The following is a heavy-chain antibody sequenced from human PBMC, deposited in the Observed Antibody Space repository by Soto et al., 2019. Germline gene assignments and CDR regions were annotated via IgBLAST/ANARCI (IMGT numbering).Heavy chain of an antibody. J-gene: IGHJ3*01. Sequence: QLQLVESGGGVVQPEKSLRLSCEASGFTFSAFDMHWVRQSPGKGLEWVATSSYDGDTKYYANSVKGRFTISRDNSRNTLDLDMNSLRADDTAMYYGTIDWSAVIGTPFDLWGQGTMVAVSS. D-gene: IGHD6-19*01. CDR3: TIDWSAVIGTPFDL. CDR1: GFTFSAFD. V-gene: IGHV3-30-3*01. CDR2: SSYDGDTK.